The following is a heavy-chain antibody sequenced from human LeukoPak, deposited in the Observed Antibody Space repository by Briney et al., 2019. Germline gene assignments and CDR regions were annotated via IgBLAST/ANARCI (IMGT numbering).Heavy chain of an antibody. CDR1: GYTLTELS. J-gene: IGHJ4*02. CDR3: ARDLLSGYSSGYGY. D-gene: IGHD6-19*01. Sequence: ASVKVSCKVSGYTLTELSMHWVRQAPGKGLEWMGGFDPEDGETIYAQKLQGRVTMTTDTSTSTAYMELRSLRSDDTAVYYCARDLLSGYSSGYGYWGQGTLVTVSS. CDR2: FDPEDGET. V-gene: IGHV1-24*01.